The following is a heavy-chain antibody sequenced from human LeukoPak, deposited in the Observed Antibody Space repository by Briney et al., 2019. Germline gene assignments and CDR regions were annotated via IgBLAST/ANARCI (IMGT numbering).Heavy chain of an antibody. CDR3: ASKQSNWNYVYDAFDI. CDR2: IIPIFGTA. Sequence: ASVRVSCKASGGTFSSYAISWVRQAPGQGLEWMGGIIPIFGTANYAQKFQGRVTITADESTSTAYMELSSLRSEDTAVYYCASKQSNWNYVYDAFDIWGQGTMVTVSS. CDR1: GGTFSSYA. D-gene: IGHD1-7*01. J-gene: IGHJ3*02. V-gene: IGHV1-69*01.